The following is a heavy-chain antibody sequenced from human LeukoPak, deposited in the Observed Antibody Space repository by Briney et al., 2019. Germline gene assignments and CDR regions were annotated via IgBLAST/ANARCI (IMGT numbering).Heavy chain of an antibody. CDR1: GYSISSGYY. J-gene: IGHJ6*03. CDR3: ARVAVAGYYMDV. CDR2: IYHSGST. D-gene: IGHD6-19*01. V-gene: IGHV4-38-2*02. Sequence: TSSETLSLTCTVSGYSISSGYYWGWIRQPPGKGLEWIGSIYHSGSTYYNPSLKSRVTISVDTSKNQFSLKLSSVTAADTAVYYCARVAVAGYYMDVWGKGTTVTVSS.